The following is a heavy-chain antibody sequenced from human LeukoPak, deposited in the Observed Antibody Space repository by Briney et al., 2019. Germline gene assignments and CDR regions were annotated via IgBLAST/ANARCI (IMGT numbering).Heavy chain of an antibody. Sequence: GGSLRLSCSASGFPFSSYAMHWVRQAPGKGLEYVSAISDSGGSTYYADSVKGRFTISRDNSKNTLYLQMSSLRAEDTAVYYCARDSRQDYYDSSGYLWFAFDIWGQGTMVTVSS. CDR1: GFPFSSYA. D-gene: IGHD3-22*01. CDR2: ISDSGGST. J-gene: IGHJ3*02. CDR3: ARDSRQDYYDSSGYLWFAFDI. V-gene: IGHV3-64D*09.